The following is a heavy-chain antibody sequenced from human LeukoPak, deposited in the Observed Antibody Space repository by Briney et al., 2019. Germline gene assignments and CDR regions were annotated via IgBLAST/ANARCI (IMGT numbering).Heavy chain of an antibody. J-gene: IGHJ4*02. CDR2: IRAYNGNT. D-gene: IGHD1-26*01. V-gene: IGHV1-18*01. Sequence: ASVKVSCKVSGYTLTELSMHWVRQAPGQGLEWMGWIRAYNGNTNYAQKVQGRVTMTTDTSTSTAYMELRSLGSDDTAVYYCARDSQWGLLAGFGSRGFDYWGQGTLVTVSS. CDR1: GYTLTELS. CDR3: ARDSQWGLLAGFGSRGFDY.